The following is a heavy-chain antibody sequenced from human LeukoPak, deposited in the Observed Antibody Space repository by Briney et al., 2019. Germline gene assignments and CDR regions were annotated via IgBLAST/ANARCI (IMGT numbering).Heavy chain of an antibody. CDR2: VYYSGST. D-gene: IGHD4-17*01. V-gene: IGHV4-39*01. Sequence: SETLSLTCTVSGGSISSRGYYWGWIRQPPGKGLEWIASVYYSGSTYYNPSLKSQVSISVDTSKNQFSLKLSSVTAADTAVYYCARGNYGDYLPYDAFDIWGQGTMVTVSS. J-gene: IGHJ3*02. CDR3: ARGNYGDYLPYDAFDI. CDR1: GGSISSRGYY.